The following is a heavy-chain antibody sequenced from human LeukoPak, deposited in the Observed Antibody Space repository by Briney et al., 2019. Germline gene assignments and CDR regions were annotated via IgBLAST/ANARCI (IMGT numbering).Heavy chain of an antibody. V-gene: IGHV3-74*01. J-gene: IGHJ6*03. D-gene: IGHD3-3*01. CDR1: GFTFSSYW. CDR3: ARVVKSYYDFWSGYYYYYYYMDV. Sequence: PGGSLRLSCAASGFTFSSYWMHWVRQAPGKGLVWVSRINSDGSSTSYADSVKGRFTISRDNAKNTLYLQMNSLRAEDTAVYYCARVVKSYYDFWSGYYYYYYYMDVWGKGTTVTVSS. CDR2: INSDGSST.